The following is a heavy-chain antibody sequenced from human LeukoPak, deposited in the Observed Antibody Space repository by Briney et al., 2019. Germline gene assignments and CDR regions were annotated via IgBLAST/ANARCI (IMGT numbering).Heavy chain of an antibody. Sequence: PETLSLTCTVSGGSISSYYWSWIRQPPGKGLEWIGYIYYSGSTNYNPSLKSRVAISVDQSKNQFSLKLSSVTAADTAVYYCARDLEYSSVAFDIWGQGTMVTVSS. CDR3: ARDLEYSSVAFDI. CDR2: IYYSGST. J-gene: IGHJ3*02. CDR1: GGSISSYY. D-gene: IGHD6-19*01. V-gene: IGHV4-59*12.